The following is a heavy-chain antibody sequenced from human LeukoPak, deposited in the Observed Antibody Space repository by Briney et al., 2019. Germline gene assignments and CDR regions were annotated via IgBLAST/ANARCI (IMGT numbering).Heavy chain of an antibody. CDR1: GFTVSSNY. J-gene: IGHJ4*02. Sequence: GGSLRLSCAASGFTVSSNYMSWVRQAPGKGLEWVSVIYSGGSTYYADSVKGRFTISRDNSKNTLYLQMNSLRAEDTAVYYCAGRGYCSGGSCPDYWGQGTLVTVSS. V-gene: IGHV3-53*01. CDR3: AGRGYCSGGSCPDY. CDR2: IYSGGST. D-gene: IGHD2-15*01.